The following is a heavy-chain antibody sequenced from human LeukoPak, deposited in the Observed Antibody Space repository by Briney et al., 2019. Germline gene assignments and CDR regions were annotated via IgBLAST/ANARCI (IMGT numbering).Heavy chain of an antibody. Sequence: SETLSLTCTVSGGSISGYYWSWIRQPPGKGLEWIGEINHSGSTNYNPSLKSRVTISVDTSKNQFSLKLSSVTAADTAVYYCARVVDYDILRKTYYYGMDVWGQGTTVTVSS. CDR2: INHSGST. J-gene: IGHJ6*02. CDR1: GGSISGYY. CDR3: ARVVDYDILRKTYYYGMDV. V-gene: IGHV4-34*01. D-gene: IGHD3-9*01.